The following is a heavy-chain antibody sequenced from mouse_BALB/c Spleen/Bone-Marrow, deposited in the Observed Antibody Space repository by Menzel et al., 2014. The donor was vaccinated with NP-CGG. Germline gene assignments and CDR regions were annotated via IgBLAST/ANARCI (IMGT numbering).Heavy chain of an antibody. D-gene: IGHD4-1*01. Sequence: VQLQQSRAELAKPGASVKMSCKASGYTFTNHWMHWVKQRPGQGLEWIGYIDPNTYYTRYNQKFKDKATLTADKSSSTAYLQLSSLTSEDSAVYYCARYWDAYWGQGTLVTVSA. V-gene: IGHV1-7*01. CDR2: IDPNTYYT. J-gene: IGHJ3*01. CDR1: GYTFTNHW. CDR3: ARYWDAY.